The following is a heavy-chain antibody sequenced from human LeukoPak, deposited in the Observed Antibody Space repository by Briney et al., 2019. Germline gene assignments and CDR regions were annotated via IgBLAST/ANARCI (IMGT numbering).Heavy chain of an antibody. V-gene: IGHV1-2*02. D-gene: IGHD3-16*02. CDR3: ARDLGGVIVPLFDFDY. CDR2: INPNSGGT. Sequence: EASVKVSCKASGYTFTGYYMHWVRQAPGQGLEWMGWINPNSGGTNYAQKFQGRVTVTRDTSISTAYMELSRLRSDDTAVYYCARDLGGVIVPLFDFDYWGQGTLVTVSS. CDR1: GYTFTGYY. J-gene: IGHJ4*02.